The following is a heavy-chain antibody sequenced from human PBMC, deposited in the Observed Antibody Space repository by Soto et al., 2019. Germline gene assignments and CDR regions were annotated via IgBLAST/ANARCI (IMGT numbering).Heavy chain of an antibody. CDR2: INAANGNT. D-gene: IGHD6-13*01. J-gene: IGHJ5*02. V-gene: IGHV1-3*01. CDR1: GYTFTTYA. CDR3: ARDPRTSWDRYSSSWYGGENWFDP. Sequence: ASVKVSCKASGYTFTTYAMHWVRQAPGQRLEWMGWINAANGNTNYAQKLQGRVTMTTDTSTSTAYMELRSLRSDDTAVYYCARDPRTSWDRYSSSWYGGENWFDPWGQGTLVTVSS.